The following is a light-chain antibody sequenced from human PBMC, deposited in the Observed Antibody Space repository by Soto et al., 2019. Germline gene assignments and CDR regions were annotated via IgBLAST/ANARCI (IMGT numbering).Light chain of an antibody. CDR3: QQYSGIWT. CDR1: QSISSW. Sequence: DIQMTQSPSALSASVGNRVTITCRASQSISSWLAWYQQKPGKAPKLLISQASILESGVPSRFGGTGSGTEFTLTNSSLQPDDFATYYCQQYSGIWTFGQGTKVDIK. J-gene: IGKJ1*01. CDR2: QAS. V-gene: IGKV1-5*03.